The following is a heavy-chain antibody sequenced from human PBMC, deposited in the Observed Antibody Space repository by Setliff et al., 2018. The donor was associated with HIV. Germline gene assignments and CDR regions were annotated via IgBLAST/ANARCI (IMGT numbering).Heavy chain of an antibody. CDR3: ARDMTYHFGAGSYLSTNQHDY. CDR1: GFTFSSYS. Sequence: GSLRLSCAASGFTFSSYSMNWVRRAPGKGLEWVSSISSISTYIYYADSVEGRFTISRDNAKNSLFLQMNSLRAEDTAVYYCARDMTYHFGAGSYLSTNQHDYWGQGTLVTVSS. V-gene: IGHV3-21*01. D-gene: IGHD3-10*01. J-gene: IGHJ4*02. CDR2: ISSISTYI.